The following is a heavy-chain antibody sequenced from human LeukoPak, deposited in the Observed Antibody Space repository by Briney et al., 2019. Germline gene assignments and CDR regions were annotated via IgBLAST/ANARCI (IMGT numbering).Heavy chain of an antibody. CDR3: AREQWLVRGWFDP. CDR2: INHSGST. Sequence: SETLSLTCTVSGGSISSSSYYWSWIRQPPGKGLEWIGEINHSGSTNYNPSLKSRVTISVDTSKNQFSLKLSSVTAADTAVYYCAREQWLVRGWFDPWGQGTLVTVSS. J-gene: IGHJ5*02. CDR1: GGSISSSSYY. V-gene: IGHV4-39*07. D-gene: IGHD6-19*01.